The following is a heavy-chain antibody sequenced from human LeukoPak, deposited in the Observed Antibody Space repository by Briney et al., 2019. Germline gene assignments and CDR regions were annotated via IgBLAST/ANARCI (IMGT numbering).Heavy chain of an antibody. J-gene: IGHJ4*02. CDR2: MNPNSGNT. D-gene: IGHD3-10*01. CDR1: GYTFTTYY. V-gene: IGHV1-8*01. CDR3: ARGGRISMVRGRSTLYYFDY. Sequence: ASVKVSCKASGYTFTTYYMHWVRQATGQGLEWMGWMNPNSGNTNYAQNFQGRVTMTRNTSISTAYMELSSLRSEDTAVYYCARGGRISMVRGRSTLYYFDYWGQGTLVTVSS.